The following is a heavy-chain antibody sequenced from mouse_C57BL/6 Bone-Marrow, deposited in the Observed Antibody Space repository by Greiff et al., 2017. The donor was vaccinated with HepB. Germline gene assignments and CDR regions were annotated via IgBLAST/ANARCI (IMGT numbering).Heavy chain of an antibody. CDR2: IYPGSGNT. V-gene: IGHV1-76*01. D-gene: IGHD2-3*01. J-gene: IGHJ2*01. CDR3: ARKDGYFVFDY. CDR1: GYTFTDYY. Sequence: VHLVESGAELVRPGASVKLSCKASGYTFTDYYINWVKQRPGQGLEWIARIYPGSGNTYYNEKFKGKATLTAEKSSSTAYMQLSSLTSEDSAVYFCARKDGYFVFDYWGQGTTLTVSS.